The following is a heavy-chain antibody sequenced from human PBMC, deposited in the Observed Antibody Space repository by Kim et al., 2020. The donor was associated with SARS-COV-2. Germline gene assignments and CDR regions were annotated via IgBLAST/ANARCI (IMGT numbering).Heavy chain of an antibody. CDR1: GFTFSSYA. Sequence: GGSLRLSCAASGFTFSSYAMSWVRQAPGKGLEWVSAISGSGGSTYYADSVKGRFAISRDNSKNTLYLQMNSLRAEDPAVYYCANGPQYYDVSGVQHWGQGTVVTVSS. CDR3: ANGPQYYDVSGVQH. D-gene: IGHD3-3*01. V-gene: IGHV3-23*01. CDR2: ISGSGGST. J-gene: IGHJ1*01.